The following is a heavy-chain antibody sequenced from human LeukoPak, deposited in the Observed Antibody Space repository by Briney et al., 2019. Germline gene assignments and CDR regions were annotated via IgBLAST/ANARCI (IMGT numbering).Heavy chain of an antibody. Sequence: ASVKVSCKASGYTFTSYYMHWVRQAPRHGLECMGIITPSGGSTSYAQKFQGRVTMTRDTSTSTVYMELSSLRSEDTAVYYCARVPVTRLYYFDYWGQGTLVTVSS. D-gene: IGHD3-3*01. CDR1: GYTFTSYY. V-gene: IGHV1-46*01. CDR3: ARVPVTRLYYFDY. CDR2: ITPSGGST. J-gene: IGHJ4*02.